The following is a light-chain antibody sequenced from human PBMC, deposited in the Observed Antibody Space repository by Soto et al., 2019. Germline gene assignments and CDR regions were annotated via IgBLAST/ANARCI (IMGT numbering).Light chain of an antibody. CDR3: QQRHNWPIT. CDR2: GGS. Sequence: EIVLTQSPGTLSLSPGERATLSCRASQSIRSSSLAWYQQKPGQAPRLLIYGGSSRATGILDRFSGGGSGTDFSLTISRLETEDFGVYFCQQRHNWPITFGQGTRLDIK. V-gene: IGKV3D-20*02. J-gene: IGKJ5*01. CDR1: QSIRSSS.